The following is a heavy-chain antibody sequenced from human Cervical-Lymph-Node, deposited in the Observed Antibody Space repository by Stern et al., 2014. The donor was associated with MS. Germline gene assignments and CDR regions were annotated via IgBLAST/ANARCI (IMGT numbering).Heavy chain of an antibody. Sequence: QVQLVQSGAEVKTPGSSGRVSCKASGGTFSPHVISWIRQAPGKGLEWMGGISPMFGRARYAHKFQGRLKITADESTTTAHMEFSSLTSEDVAVYYCAKERGDSFDFATWGQGTLVTVSS. V-gene: IGHV1-69*01. J-gene: IGHJ4*02. CDR2: ISPMFGRA. CDR1: GGTFSPHV. CDR3: AKERGDSFDFAT. D-gene: IGHD2-21*02.